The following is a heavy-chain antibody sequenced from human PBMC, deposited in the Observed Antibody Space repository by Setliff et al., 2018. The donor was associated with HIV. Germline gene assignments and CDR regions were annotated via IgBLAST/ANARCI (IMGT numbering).Heavy chain of an antibody. CDR2: IYYSGNT. J-gene: IGHJ5*02. Sequence: SETLSLTCTVSGASIGNGGYYWNWIRQQSGKGLEWIEYIYYSGNTYYNPSLKSRLTISLDTSKNRFSLNLTSVTAADTAVYYCARSPRVRGVMSWFDPWGHGTKVTVSS. CDR1: GASIGNGGYY. D-gene: IGHD3-10*01. CDR3: ARSPRVRGVMSWFDP. V-gene: IGHV4-31*03.